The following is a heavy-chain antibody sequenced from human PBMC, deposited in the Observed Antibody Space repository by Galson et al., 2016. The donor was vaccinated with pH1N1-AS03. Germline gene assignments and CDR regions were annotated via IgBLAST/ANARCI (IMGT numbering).Heavy chain of an antibody. J-gene: IGHJ4*02. V-gene: IGHV1-2*02. CDR1: GYTFTGHY. D-gene: IGHD1-1*01. Sequence: SVKVSCKASGYTFTGHYIHWVRQAPGQGLEWMGWINPNSGDTNNAQKFEGRVTMTRDTSISTAYMEVNRLISDDTAAYYCARELESSTSPPFDFWGQGTLVTVSS. CDR2: INPNSGDT. CDR3: ARELESSTSPPFDF.